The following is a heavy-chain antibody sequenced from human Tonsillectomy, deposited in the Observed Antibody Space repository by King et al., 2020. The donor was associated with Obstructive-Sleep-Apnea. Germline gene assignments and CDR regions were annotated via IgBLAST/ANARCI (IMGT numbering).Heavy chain of an antibody. J-gene: IGHJ4*02. Sequence: VQLVESGGGVVQPGRSLRLSCAASGFTFSSYGMHWVSQAPGKGLEWVADIWYDGSNKYYADSVKGRFTISRDNSKNTLYLQMNSLRAEDMAVYYCARDRGDSSGDLDYWGQGPLVTVSS. CDR2: IWYDGSNK. CDR1: GFTFSSYG. V-gene: IGHV3-33*01. D-gene: IGHD3-22*01. CDR3: ARDRGDSSGDLDY.